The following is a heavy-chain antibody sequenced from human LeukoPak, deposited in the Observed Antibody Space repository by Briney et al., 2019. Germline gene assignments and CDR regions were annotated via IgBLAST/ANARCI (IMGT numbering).Heavy chain of an antibody. J-gene: IGHJ6*03. D-gene: IGHD3-3*01. CDR1: GFTFSSYE. CDR2: ISSSGSTI. CDR3: ARYPVFGEYYYYMDV. V-gene: IGHV3-48*03. Sequence: PGGSLRLSCAASGFTFSSYEMKWVRQAPGKGLEWVSYISSSGSTIYYADSVKGRFTISRDNAKNSLYLQMNSLRAEDTAVYYCARYPVFGEYYYYMDVWGKGTTVTVSS.